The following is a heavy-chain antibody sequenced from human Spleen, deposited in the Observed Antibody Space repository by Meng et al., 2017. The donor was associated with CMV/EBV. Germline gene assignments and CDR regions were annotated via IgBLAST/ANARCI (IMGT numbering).Heavy chain of an antibody. CDR1: GFTFSNYA. V-gene: IGHV3-33*01. CDR2: IWYDGSSK. J-gene: IGHJ6*02. CDR3: ARESGLRLGELEFYYGMDV. Sequence: GESLKISCAASGFTFSNYAMHWVRQAPGKGLEWVAAIWYDGSSKYYADSVKGRFTISRDNSKNTLYLQMNSLRAEDTAVYYYARESGLRLGELEFYYGMDVWGQGTTVTVSS. D-gene: IGHD3-16*01.